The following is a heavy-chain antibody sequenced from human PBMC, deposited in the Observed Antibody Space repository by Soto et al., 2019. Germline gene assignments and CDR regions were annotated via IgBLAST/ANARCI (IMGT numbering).Heavy chain of an antibody. CDR3: AREDTRHFDY. Sequence: QVQLVQSGAEVKKPGASVKVSCKASGYTFTSYYMHWVRQAPGQGLEWMGIITPSGGSTSYAQKFPGRVTMTRDTSTSTVYMELSSLRSEDTAVYYCAREDTRHFDYWGQGTLVTVSS. CDR2: ITPSGGST. CDR1: GYTFTSYY. J-gene: IGHJ4*02. V-gene: IGHV1-46*03.